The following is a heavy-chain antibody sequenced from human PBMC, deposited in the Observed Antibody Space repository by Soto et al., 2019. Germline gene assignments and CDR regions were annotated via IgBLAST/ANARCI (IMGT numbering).Heavy chain of an antibody. CDR3: AREKYDSSGRNWFDP. D-gene: IGHD3-22*01. Sequence: SETLSLTCAVSCGSISSGGYSCNWIRQPPGKGLEWIGYIYHSGSTYYNPSLKSRVTISVDTSKNQFSLKLSSVTAADTAVYYCAREKYDSSGRNWFDPWGQGTLVTVSS. V-gene: IGHV4-30-2*05. CDR1: CGSISSGGYS. CDR2: IYHSGST. J-gene: IGHJ5*02.